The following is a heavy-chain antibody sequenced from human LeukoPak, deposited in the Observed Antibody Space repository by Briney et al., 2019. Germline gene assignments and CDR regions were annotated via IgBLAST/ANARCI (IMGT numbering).Heavy chain of an antibody. V-gene: IGHV4-59*01. CDR1: GGSISSYY. Sequence: PSETLSLTCTVSGGSISSYYWSWIRQPPGKGLEWIGYIYYSGSTNYNPSLKSRVTISVDTSKNQFSLKLSSVTAADTAVYYCARAGESITMIVVADWYFDLWGRGTLVTVSS. CDR3: ARAGESITMIVVADWYFDL. CDR2: IYYSGST. J-gene: IGHJ2*01. D-gene: IGHD3-22*01.